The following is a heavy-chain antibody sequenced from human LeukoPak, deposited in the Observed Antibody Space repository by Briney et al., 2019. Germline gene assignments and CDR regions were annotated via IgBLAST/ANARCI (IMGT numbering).Heavy chain of an antibody. CDR3: TTDLNHDSSG. CDR2: IKTDGSAK. V-gene: IGHV3-7*01. CDR1: GFRFSDYW. Sequence: GGSLRLSCAASGFRFSDYWMTWVRQAPGKGLEWVANIKTDGSAKYYPDSVKGRFTVSRDNAKNSLYLQMNNMRVEDTAIYYCTTDLNHDSSGWGQGTLVTVSS. J-gene: IGHJ4*02. D-gene: IGHD3-22*01.